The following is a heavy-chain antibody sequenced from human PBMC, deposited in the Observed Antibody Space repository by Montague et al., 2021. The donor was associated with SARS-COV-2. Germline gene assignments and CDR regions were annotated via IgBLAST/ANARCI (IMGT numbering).Heavy chain of an antibody. CDR1: GDSITNNYY. Sequence: SETLSLTCTVSGDSITNNYYWGWIRQPPGKGLEWIGTIYHSGTTSYNPSLQSRVTISVDTSNNQFSLKLTSVTAADTAVYYCARRHIVASNSAFDYWGQGTLVTVPS. J-gene: IGHJ4*02. V-gene: IGHV4-38-2*02. CDR3: ARRHIVASNSAFDY. D-gene: IGHD2-21*01. CDR2: IYHSGTT.